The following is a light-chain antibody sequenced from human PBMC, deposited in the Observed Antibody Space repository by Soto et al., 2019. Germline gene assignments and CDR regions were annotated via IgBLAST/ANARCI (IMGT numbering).Light chain of an antibody. CDR1: QTISSSY. CDR3: QQFGGSPLFT. Sequence: EIVLTQSPGTQSLSPGERATLSCRASQTISSSYLAWYQQKPGQAPRLLIYAASTRATGIPDRFSGSGSGTDFTLTINRLEPEGIAVYFCQQFGGSPLFTFGPGTKVDIK. V-gene: IGKV3-20*01. CDR2: AAS. J-gene: IGKJ3*01.